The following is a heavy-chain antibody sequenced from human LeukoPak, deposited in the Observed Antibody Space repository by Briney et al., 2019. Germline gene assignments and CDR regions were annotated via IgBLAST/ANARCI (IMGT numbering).Heavy chain of an antibody. CDR3: ARGGWELSY. D-gene: IGHD1-26*01. CDR1: GFTLSSKY. CDR2: LYCGGIT. J-gene: IGHJ4*02. V-gene: IGHV3-53*01. Sequence: PGGSLRLSCAASGFTLSSKYMTWVRQAPGKGLECVSVLYCGGITYYSDSVKGRFTISRDNFKKTLYLQMNSVRAGDPAVYYCARGGWELSYWGQGTLVTVSS.